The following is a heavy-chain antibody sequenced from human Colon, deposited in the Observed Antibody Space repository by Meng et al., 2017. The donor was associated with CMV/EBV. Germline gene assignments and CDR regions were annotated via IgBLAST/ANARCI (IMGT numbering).Heavy chain of an antibody. CDR1: GFTVSSNY. J-gene: IGHJ3*02. CDR3: ARDPFIKAFDI. V-gene: IGHV3-33*08. CDR2: IWYDGSNK. Sequence: GESLKISCAASGFTVSSNYMTWVRQAPGKGLEWVAVIWYDGSNKYYADSVKGRFTISRDNSKNTLYLQMNSLRAEDTAVYYCARDPFIKAFDIWGQGTMVTVSS.